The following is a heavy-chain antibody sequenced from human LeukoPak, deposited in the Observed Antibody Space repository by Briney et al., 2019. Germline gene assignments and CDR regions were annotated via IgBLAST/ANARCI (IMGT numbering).Heavy chain of an antibody. CDR2: IYYSGST. V-gene: IGHV4-39*07. CDR1: RASFNGSDYC. D-gene: IGHD3-3*01. J-gene: IGHJ4*02. CDR3: ARGCGPIFGVVIHTSYYFDY. Sequence: SETLSLTCSVSRASFNGSDYCWGWVRQPPGKGLEWIGSIYYSGSTYYNPSLKSRVTISVDTSKNQFSLKLSSVTAADTAVYYCARGCGPIFGVVIHTSYYFDYWGQGTLVTVSS.